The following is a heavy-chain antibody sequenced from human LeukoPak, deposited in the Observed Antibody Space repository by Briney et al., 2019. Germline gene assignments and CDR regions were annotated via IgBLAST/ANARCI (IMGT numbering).Heavy chain of an antibody. J-gene: IGHJ4*02. V-gene: IGHV4-39*07. CDR2: IYYSGST. D-gene: IGHD6-13*01. CDR3: ARVGRYSSSWYDY. CDR1: GGSISSSSYY. Sequence: SETLSLTCTVSGGSISSSSYYWGWIRPPPGKGLEWIGSIYYSGSTYYNPSLKSRVTISVDTSKNQFSLKLSSVAAADTAVYYCARVGRYSSSWYDYWGQGTLVTVSS.